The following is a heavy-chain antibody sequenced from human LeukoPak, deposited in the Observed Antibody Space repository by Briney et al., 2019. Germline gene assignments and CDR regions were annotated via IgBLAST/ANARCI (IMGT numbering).Heavy chain of an antibody. Sequence: PGGSLRLSCAAPGFTFSDYAMSWVRQAPGKGLEWVSTISGSGGSTYYADSVKGRFTISRDSSKNTLYLQMNNLRPEDTAVYYCAKLHNLNCDYWGLGTLVTVSS. CDR3: AKLHNLNCDY. CDR2: ISGSGGST. J-gene: IGHJ4*02. CDR1: GFTFSDYA. V-gene: IGHV3-23*01. D-gene: IGHD1-14*01.